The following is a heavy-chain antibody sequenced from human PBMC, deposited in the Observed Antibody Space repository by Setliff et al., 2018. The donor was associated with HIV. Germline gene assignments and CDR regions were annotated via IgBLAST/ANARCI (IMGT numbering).Heavy chain of an antibody. J-gene: IGHJ3*01. CDR3: ARTSGDAYNHEGAFDV. CDR1: GDTFNNYG. CDR2: IIPIFKSA. V-gene: IGHV1-69*05. Sequence: GASVKVSCKVSGDTFNNYGLNWVRQAPGQGLEWMGGIIPIFKSADYAQKFQGRVTITTDESTSTAYMDLSSLKSEDTAIYYCARTSGDAYNHEGAFDVWGQGTLVTVSS. D-gene: IGHD1-1*01.